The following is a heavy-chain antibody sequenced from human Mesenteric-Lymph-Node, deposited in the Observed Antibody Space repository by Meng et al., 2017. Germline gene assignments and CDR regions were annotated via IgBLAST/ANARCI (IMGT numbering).Heavy chain of an antibody. J-gene: IGHJ4*02. V-gene: IGHV3-48*03. CDR3: ARETYGSGSYQSDY. CDR1: GFTFSSYE. D-gene: IGHD3-10*01. Sequence: GGSLRLSCAASGFTFSSYEMNWVRQAPGKGLEWVSYISSVSGSTTFYADSVKGRFTISRDNAKNSLYLQMNSLRAEDTAVYYCARETYGSGSYQSDYWGQGTLVTVSS. CDR2: ISSVSGSTT.